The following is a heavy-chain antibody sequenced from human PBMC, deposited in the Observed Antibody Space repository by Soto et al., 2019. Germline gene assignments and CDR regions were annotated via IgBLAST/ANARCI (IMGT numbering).Heavy chain of an antibody. CDR1: GFTFSSYA. Sequence: EVQLLESGGGLVQPGGSLRLSCAASGFTFSSYAMSWVRQAPGKGLEWVSAISGSGVSTYYTDSVKGRFTISRDNSKSTHYLQMNSLRAENTAIYYRAKLDGSSCYLPYGYWGQGTLVTVSS. CDR2: ISGSGVST. D-gene: IGHD2-15*01. V-gene: IGHV3-23*01. J-gene: IGHJ4*02. CDR3: AKLDGSSCYLPYGY.